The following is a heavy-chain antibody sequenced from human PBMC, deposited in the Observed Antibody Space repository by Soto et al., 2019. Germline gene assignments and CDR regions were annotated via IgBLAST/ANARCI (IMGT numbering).Heavy chain of an antibody. CDR3: XXXXXXXXXXGY. V-gene: IGHV3-11*01. CDR1: GFTFSDYY. J-gene: IGHJ4*02. Sequence: QVQLVESGGGLVKPGGSLRLSCAASGFTFSDYYMTWIRQAPGKGLEWVSYISSSGSTIYYADSVKGRFTISRDNAKNSLYVQMNSLRAEDTXXXXXXXXXXXXXXXGYWGQGTLVTVSS. CDR2: ISSSGSTI.